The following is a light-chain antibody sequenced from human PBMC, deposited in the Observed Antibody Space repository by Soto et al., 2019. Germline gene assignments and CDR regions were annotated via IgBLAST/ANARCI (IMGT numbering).Light chain of an antibody. V-gene: IGLV2-14*01. CDR2: DVS. CDR1: SSDVGGYNY. Sequence: QSALTQPASVSGSPGPAITISCTGTSSDVGGYNYVSWYQQHPGKAPKLMIYDVSNRPSGVSNRFAGSKSGNTASLTISWLQAEDEADPYCSSSTSRRNLEVVFVGGTKVTVL. J-gene: IGLJ2*01. CDR3: SSSTSRRNLEVV.